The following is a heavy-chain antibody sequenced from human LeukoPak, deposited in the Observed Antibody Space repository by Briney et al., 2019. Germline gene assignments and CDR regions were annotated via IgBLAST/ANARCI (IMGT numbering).Heavy chain of an antibody. CDR2: ISSSSNTI. J-gene: IGHJ4*02. Sequence: GGSLRLSCAASGFTFSSYAMSWVRQAPGKGLEWVSYISSSSNTIYYADSVKGRFTISRDNAKNSLYLQMNSLRDEDTAVYYCARDILTKQAYSGYDNWGQGTLVTVSS. D-gene: IGHD5-12*01. CDR3: ARDILTKQAYSGYDN. CDR1: GFTFSSYA. V-gene: IGHV3-48*02.